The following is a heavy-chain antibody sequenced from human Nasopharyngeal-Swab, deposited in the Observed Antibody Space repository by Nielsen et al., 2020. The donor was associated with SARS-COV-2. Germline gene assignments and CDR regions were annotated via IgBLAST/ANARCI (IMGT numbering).Heavy chain of an antibody. CDR2: IKPDGSEK. CDR1: GFTFTKDW. V-gene: IGHV3-7*01. Sequence: GESLKISCAASGFTFTKDWMSWVRQAPGKGLEWVANIKPDGSEKYYVDSVKGRFSISRDNAKNSLYLQMNSLRAEDTAVYYCARVGSSSWYFDYWGQGTLVTVSS. CDR3: ARVGSSSWYFDY. J-gene: IGHJ4*02. D-gene: IGHD6-13*01.